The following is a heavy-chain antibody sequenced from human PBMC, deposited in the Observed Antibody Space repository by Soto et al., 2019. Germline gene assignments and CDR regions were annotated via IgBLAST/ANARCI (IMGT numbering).Heavy chain of an antibody. CDR1: GYTLTELS. J-gene: IGHJ4*02. Sequence: ASVKVSCKVSGYTLTELSMHWVRQAPGKGLEWMGGFDPEDGETIYAQKFQGRVTMTEDTSTDTAYMELSTLRSEDTAVYYCATDRYDSSGYDYWGQGTLVTVSS. D-gene: IGHD3-22*01. CDR2: FDPEDGET. CDR3: ATDRYDSSGYDY. V-gene: IGHV1-24*01.